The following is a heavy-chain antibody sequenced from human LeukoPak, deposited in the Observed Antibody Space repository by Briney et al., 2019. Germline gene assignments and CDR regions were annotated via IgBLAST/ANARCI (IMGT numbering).Heavy chain of an antibody. Sequence: ASVKVSCKVSGYTLTELSMHWVRQAPGKGLEWMGGFGPEDGETIYAQKFQGRVTMTEDTSTDTAYMELSSLRSEDTAVYYCAIPRPGGDCYYYWGQGTLVTVSS. J-gene: IGHJ4*02. CDR2: FGPEDGET. V-gene: IGHV1-24*01. CDR1: GYTLTELS. D-gene: IGHD2-21*02. CDR3: AIPRPGGDCYYY.